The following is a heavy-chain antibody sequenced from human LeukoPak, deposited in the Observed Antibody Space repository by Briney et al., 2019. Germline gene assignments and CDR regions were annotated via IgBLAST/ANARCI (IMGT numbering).Heavy chain of an antibody. J-gene: IGHJ4*02. CDR3: ARMYSGSYGGIDF. CDR2: IYASGNTDYNPSRT. D-gene: IGHD1-26*01. V-gene: IGHV4-4*07. Sequence: SETLSLTCTVSGGSFTSYYWSWIRQPAGKGLKWIGRIYASGNTDYNPSRTNYNPSLKSRVTMSVDTSKNQFSLKLTSVTAADTAVYYCARMYSGSYGGIDFWGQGTLVTVSS. CDR1: GGSFTSYY.